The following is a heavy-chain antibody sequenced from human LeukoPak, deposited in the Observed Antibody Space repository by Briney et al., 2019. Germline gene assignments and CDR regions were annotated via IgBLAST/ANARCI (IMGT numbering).Heavy chain of an antibody. CDR3: ARDLYYGSGSYYNDAFDI. D-gene: IGHD3-10*01. Sequence: ASVKVSCKVSGYTLTELSMHWVRQAPGKGLEWMGGFDPEDGETIYAQKLQGRVTMTRDTSTTTAYMELRSLRSDDTAVYYCARDLYYGSGSYYNDAFDIWGQGTMVTVSS. CDR1: GYTLTELS. V-gene: IGHV1-24*01. CDR2: FDPEDGET. J-gene: IGHJ3*02.